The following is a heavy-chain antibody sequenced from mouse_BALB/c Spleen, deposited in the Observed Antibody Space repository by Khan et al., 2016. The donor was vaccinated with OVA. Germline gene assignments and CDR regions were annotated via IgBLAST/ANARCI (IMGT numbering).Heavy chain of an antibody. Sequence: QVRLQQSGAELARPGASVKLSCKASGYIFPDYYINWVKQRTGQGLEWIGEISPGSDDTYYNEKFKGKATLTADQSSSTAYMQLSSLTSEDSAVYFCARRNYFGYTFAYWGQGTLVTVSA. D-gene: IGHD1-2*01. CDR2: ISPGSDDT. J-gene: IGHJ3*01. CDR3: ARRNYFGYTFAY. V-gene: IGHV1-77*01. CDR1: GYIFPDYY.